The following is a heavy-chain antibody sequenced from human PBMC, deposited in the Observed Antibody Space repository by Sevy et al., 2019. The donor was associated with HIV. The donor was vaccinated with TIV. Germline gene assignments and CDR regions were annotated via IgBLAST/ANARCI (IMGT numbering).Heavy chain of an antibody. D-gene: IGHD3-3*02. CDR2: ISGNGENT. V-gene: IGHV3-23*01. CDR1: EFTFSSHA. CDR3: ARDGRGISAFDI. Sequence: GGSLRLSCTASEFTFSSHAVSWVRQAPGKGLEWVSAISGNGENTHYAASVRGRFTISRDNFKNTLYLQMNSLKAEDTALYYCARDGRGISAFDIWGQGTMVAVSS. J-gene: IGHJ3*02.